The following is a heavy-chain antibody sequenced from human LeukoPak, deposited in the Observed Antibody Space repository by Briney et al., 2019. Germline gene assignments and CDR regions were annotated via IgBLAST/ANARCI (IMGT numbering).Heavy chain of an antibody. Sequence: SETLSLTCAVYGGSFSGYYWSWIRQPPGKGLEWIGEINHSGSTNYNPSLKSRVTISVDVSKNQFSLKLSSVTAADTAVYYCARAEPYYDFWSGYGMLDYWGQGTLVTVSS. CDR1: GGSFSGYY. CDR2: INHSGST. CDR3: ARAEPYYDFWSGYGMLDY. V-gene: IGHV4-34*01. J-gene: IGHJ4*02. D-gene: IGHD3-3*01.